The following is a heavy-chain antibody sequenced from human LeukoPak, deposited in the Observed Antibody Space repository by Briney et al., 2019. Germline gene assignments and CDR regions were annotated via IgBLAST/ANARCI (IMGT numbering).Heavy chain of an antibody. Sequence: HWASVKVSCKASGYTFTGYYMHWVRQAPGQGLEWMGWINPNSGVPIYAQRFQGRVSMTRDTSISTAYMELYSLRSDDTAVYYCARINYGDYGIDYWGQGTLVTVSS. CDR3: ARINYGDYGIDY. V-gene: IGHV1-2*02. CDR2: INPNSGVP. CDR1: GYTFTGYY. J-gene: IGHJ4*02. D-gene: IGHD4-17*01.